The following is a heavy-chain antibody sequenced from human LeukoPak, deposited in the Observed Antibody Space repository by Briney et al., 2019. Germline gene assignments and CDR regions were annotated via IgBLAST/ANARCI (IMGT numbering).Heavy chain of an antibody. Sequence: SETLSLTCAVYGGSLSGYYWSWIRQPPGKGLEWIGEINHSGSTNYNPSLKSRVTISVDTSKNQFSLKLSSVTAADTAVYYCARSGLAHYFDYWGQGTLVTVSS. J-gene: IGHJ4*02. D-gene: IGHD3/OR15-3a*01. CDR2: INHSGST. CDR3: ARSGLAHYFDY. V-gene: IGHV4-34*01. CDR1: GGSLSGYY.